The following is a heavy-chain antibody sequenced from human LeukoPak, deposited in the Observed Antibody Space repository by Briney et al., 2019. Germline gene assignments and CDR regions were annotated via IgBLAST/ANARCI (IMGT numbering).Heavy chain of an antibody. CDR2: IYPGDSDT. V-gene: IGHV5-51*01. CDR1: GYSFTRKW. CDR3: ARRVVNNRNWYFDL. J-gene: IGHJ2*01. D-gene: IGHD4-23*01. Sequence: GESLKISCKGSGYSFTRKWIGWVRQMPGKGLEWMAIIYPGDSDTRYRPSFQGQVTISADKSINTAYLQWSSLKASDTAIYYCARRVVNNRNWYFDLWGRGTLVTVSS.